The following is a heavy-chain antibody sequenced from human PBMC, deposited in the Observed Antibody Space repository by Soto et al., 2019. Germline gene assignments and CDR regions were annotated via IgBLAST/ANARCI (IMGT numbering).Heavy chain of an antibody. J-gene: IGHJ4*02. Sequence: GGSLRLSCAASGFTFSSYGMHWVRQAPGKGLEWVAVIWYDGSNKYYADSVKGRFTISRDNSKNTLYLQMNSLRAEDTAVYYCARDPDYGSGSYANYWGQGTLVTVSS. CDR3: ARDPDYGSGSYANY. CDR1: GFTFSSYG. V-gene: IGHV3-33*01. CDR2: IWYDGSNK. D-gene: IGHD3-10*01.